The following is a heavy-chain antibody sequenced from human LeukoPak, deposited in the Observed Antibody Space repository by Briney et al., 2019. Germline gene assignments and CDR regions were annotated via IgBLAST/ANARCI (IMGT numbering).Heavy chain of an antibody. V-gene: IGHV3-30*02. J-gene: IGHJ4*02. CDR2: IRYDGSNN. CDR3: AKGSSGWFDY. D-gene: IGHD6-19*01. CDR1: GFTFSSYG. Sequence: PGGSLRLSCAVSGFTFSSYGMHWVRQAPGKGLEWVAFIRYDGSNNYYADSVKGRFTVSRDTFKNTLYLQMNSLRPEDTAVYYCAKGSSGWFDYWGQGTLVTVSS.